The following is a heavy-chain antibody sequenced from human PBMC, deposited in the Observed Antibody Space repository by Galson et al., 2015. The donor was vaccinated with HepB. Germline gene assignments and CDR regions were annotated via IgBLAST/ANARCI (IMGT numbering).Heavy chain of an antibody. CDR1: GFSLTTRGVG. V-gene: IGHV2-5*02. D-gene: IGHD2-2*01. J-gene: IGHJ4*02. CDR3: ARRYCSSSRCLFAFDH. Sequence: PALVKPTQPLTLTCNFSGFSLTTRGVGVGWIRQPPGKALEWLSLIYWDDDKRYSPSLKNRLTITKDTSKSQVVLTMTNMDPVDTGTYYCARRYCSSSRCLFAFDHWGRGTLVTVSS. CDR2: IYWDDDK.